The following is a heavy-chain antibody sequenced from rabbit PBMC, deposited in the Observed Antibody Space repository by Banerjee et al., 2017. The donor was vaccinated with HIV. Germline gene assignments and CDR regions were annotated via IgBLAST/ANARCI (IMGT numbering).Heavy chain of an antibody. CDR3: ARDYNSGWDL. Sequence: QEQLVESGGGLVQPEGSLTLTCKASGFDFSSNAMCWVRQAPGKGPEWIACIANGDGSTYYASWVNGRFTISRDNAQNTVDLQINSLTAADTATYFCARDYNSGWDLWGQGTLVTVS. J-gene: IGHJ6*01. CDR2: IANGDGST. V-gene: IGHV1S47*01. D-gene: IGHD4-1*01. CDR1: GFDFSSNA.